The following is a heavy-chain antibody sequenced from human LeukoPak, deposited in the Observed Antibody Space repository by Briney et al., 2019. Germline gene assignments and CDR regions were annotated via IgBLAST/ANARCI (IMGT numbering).Heavy chain of an antibody. Sequence: GASVKVSCKASGYTFTGYYMHWVRQAPGQGLEWMGWINPNSGGTNYAQKFQGRVTMTRDTSISTAYMELSRLRSDDTAVYYCARAPRYNWGSHWFDPWGQGTLVTVSS. J-gene: IGHJ5*02. V-gene: IGHV1-2*02. CDR1: GYTFTGYY. D-gene: IGHD1-1*01. CDR2: INPNSGGT. CDR3: ARAPRYNWGSHWFDP.